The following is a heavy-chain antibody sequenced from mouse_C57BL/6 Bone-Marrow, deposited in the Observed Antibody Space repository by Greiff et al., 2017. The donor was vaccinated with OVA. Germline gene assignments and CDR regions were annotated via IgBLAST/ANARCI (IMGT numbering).Heavy chain of an antibody. J-gene: IGHJ2*01. CDR2: INPNNGGT. V-gene: IGHV1-22*01. Sequence: VQLKQSGPELVKPGASVKMSCKASGYTFTDYNMHWVKQSHGKSLEWIGYINPNNGGTSYNQKFKGKATLTVNKSSSTAYMELRSLTSEDSAVYYCARWRITTVVNYFDYWGQGTTLTVSS. CDR3: ARWRITTVVNYFDY. D-gene: IGHD1-1*01. CDR1: GYTFTDYN.